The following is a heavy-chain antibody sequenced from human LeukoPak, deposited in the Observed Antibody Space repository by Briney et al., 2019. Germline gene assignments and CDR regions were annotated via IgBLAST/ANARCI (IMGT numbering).Heavy chain of an antibody. Sequence: GGSLRLSCAASGFTFSSYGMHWVRQAPGKGLEWVAVISYDGSNKYYADSVKGRFTISRDNSKNTLYLQMNSLRAEDTAVYYYAKDRVVVRTYYFDYWGQGTLVTVSS. J-gene: IGHJ4*02. CDR3: AKDRVVVRTYYFDY. D-gene: IGHD3-22*01. V-gene: IGHV3-30*18. CDR2: ISYDGSNK. CDR1: GFTFSSYG.